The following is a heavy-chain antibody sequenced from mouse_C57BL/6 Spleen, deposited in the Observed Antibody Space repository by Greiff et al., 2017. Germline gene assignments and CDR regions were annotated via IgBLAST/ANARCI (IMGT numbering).Heavy chain of an antibody. CDR2: INPNNGGT. CDR3: ARGDYGIGYFDY. V-gene: IGHV1-22*01. Sequence: VHVKQSGPELVKPGASVKMSCKASGYTFTDYNMHWVKQSHGKSLEWIGYINPNNGGTSYNQKFKGKATLTVNKSSSTAYMELRSLTSEDSAVYYCARGDYGIGYFDYWGQGTTLTVSS. CDR1: GYTFTDYN. J-gene: IGHJ2*01. D-gene: IGHD2-4*01.